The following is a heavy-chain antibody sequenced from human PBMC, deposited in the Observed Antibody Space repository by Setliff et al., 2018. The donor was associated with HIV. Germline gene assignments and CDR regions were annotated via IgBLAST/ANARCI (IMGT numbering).Heavy chain of an antibody. Sequence: ASVKVSCKASGYTFTSYAMHWVRQAPGQRLEWMGWINAGNGNTKYSQEFQGRVTITRDTSASTAYMELSSLRSEDMAVYYCARGSEAYYDFWSGYYPFDYWGQGTLVAVSS. CDR3: ARGSEAYYDFWSGYYPFDY. J-gene: IGHJ4*02. CDR2: INAGNGNT. CDR1: GYTFTSYA. V-gene: IGHV1-3*03. D-gene: IGHD3-3*01.